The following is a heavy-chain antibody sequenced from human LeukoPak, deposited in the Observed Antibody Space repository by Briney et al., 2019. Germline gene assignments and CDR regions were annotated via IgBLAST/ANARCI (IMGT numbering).Heavy chain of an antibody. Sequence: PGGSLRLSCAASGFTFSDYYMSWIRQAPGKGLEWVAVISYDGSNKYYADSVKGRFTISRDNSKNTLYLQMNSLRAEDTAVYYCARGHSSSLDYWGQGTLVTVSS. J-gene: IGHJ4*02. CDR3: ARGHSSSLDY. CDR2: ISYDGSNK. V-gene: IGHV3-30-3*01. CDR1: GFTFSDYY. D-gene: IGHD6-13*01.